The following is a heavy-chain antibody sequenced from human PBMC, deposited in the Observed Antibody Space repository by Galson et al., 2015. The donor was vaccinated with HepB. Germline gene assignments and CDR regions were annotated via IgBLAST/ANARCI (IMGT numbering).Heavy chain of an antibody. CDR1: GFTFSSYA. J-gene: IGHJ4*02. CDR3: AKASGGYYDSSGYYDY. V-gene: IGHV3-23*01. CDR2: ISGSGGST. Sequence: SLRLSCAASGFTFSSYAMSWVRQAPGKGLEWVSAISGSGGSTYYADSVKGRFTISRDNSKNTLYLQMNSLRAEDTAVYYCAKASGGYYDSSGYYDYWGQGTLVTVSS. D-gene: IGHD3-22*01.